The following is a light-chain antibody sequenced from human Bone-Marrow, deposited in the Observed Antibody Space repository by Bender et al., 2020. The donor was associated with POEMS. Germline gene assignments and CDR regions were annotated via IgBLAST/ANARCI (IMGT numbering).Light chain of an antibody. V-gene: IGLV2-14*02. CDR1: SSDVGAYTL. CDR3: SSFTSSSSSV. J-gene: IGLJ1*01. Sequence: QSALTQPASVSGSPGQSITISCTGTSSDVGAYTLVSWYQHHPGKAPKLMIYDVSDRPSGVSVRFSGSKSGNTASLTISGLQAADEADYYCSSFTSSSSSVFGTGTKVTVL. CDR2: DVS.